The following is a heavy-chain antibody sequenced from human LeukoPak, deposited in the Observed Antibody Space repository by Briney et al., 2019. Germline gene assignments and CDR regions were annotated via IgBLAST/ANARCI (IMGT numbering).Heavy chain of an antibody. D-gene: IGHD3-10*01. Sequence: GGSLRLSCAASGFTFDDYAMHWVRQAPGKGLEWVSGISWNSGSIGYADSVKGRFTISRDNAKNSLYLQMNSLRAEDMALYYCAKDASAWFGEPQGSANAFDIWGQGTMVTVSS. J-gene: IGHJ3*02. V-gene: IGHV3-9*03. CDR3: AKDASAWFGEPQGSANAFDI. CDR2: ISWNSGSI. CDR1: GFTFDDYA.